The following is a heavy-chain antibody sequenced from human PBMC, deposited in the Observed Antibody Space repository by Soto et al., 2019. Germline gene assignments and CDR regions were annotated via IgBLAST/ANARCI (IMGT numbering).Heavy chain of an antibody. CDR1: GGTFSSYA. CDR2: IIPIFGTA. Sequence: QVQLVQSGAEVKKPGSSVKVSCKASGGTFSSYAISWVRQAPGQGLEWMGGIIPIFGTANYAQKFQGRVTITADKSTSTAYMELSSLRSEDTAVYYCARKSYCSGCSCYSGGPYYYYGMDVWGQGTTVTVSS. J-gene: IGHJ6*02. CDR3: ARKSYCSGCSCYSGGPYYYYGMDV. D-gene: IGHD2-15*01. V-gene: IGHV1-69*06.